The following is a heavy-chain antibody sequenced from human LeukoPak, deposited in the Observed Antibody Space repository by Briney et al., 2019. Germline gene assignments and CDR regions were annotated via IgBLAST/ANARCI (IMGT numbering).Heavy chain of an antibody. CDR2: IYYLGST. Sequence: SETLSLTCTVSGGSISSYYWSWIRQSPGKGLEWIGYIYYLGSTNYNPSLKSPVTISLDTPKNQISLKLSFMTAADTAVYYCARGQNREAAGYWSFDLWGRGTLVTVSS. J-gene: IGHJ2*01. CDR3: ARGQNREAAGYWSFDL. D-gene: IGHD6-13*01. CDR1: GGSISSYY. V-gene: IGHV4-59*12.